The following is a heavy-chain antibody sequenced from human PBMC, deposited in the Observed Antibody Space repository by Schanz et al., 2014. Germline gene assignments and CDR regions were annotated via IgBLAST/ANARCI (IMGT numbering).Heavy chain of an antibody. V-gene: IGHV1-69*02. Sequence: QVQLVQSGAVVKKPGSSVNVSCEASGGTFRRSTISWLRQAPGQGLEWMGRNIHVLGVTKYAQKFQGRLTITVKQTTNTAVMELSSMTSEDTALYYCARGGGEMATIRDAFDLWGQGTMVTVS. CDR1: GGTFRRST. CDR3: ARGGGEMATIRDAFDL. CDR2: NIHVLGVT. D-gene: IGHD3-16*01. J-gene: IGHJ3*01.